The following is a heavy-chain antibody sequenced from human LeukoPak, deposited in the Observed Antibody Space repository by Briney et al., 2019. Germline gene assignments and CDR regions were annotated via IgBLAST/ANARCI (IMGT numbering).Heavy chain of an antibody. CDR2: INPNSGGT. Sequence: HWASVKVSCKASGYTFTGYYMHWVRQAPGQGLEWMGWINPNSGGTNYAQKFQGRVTMTRDTSISTAYMELSRLRSDDTAVYYCARDQVAGIYGIDYWGQGTLVTVSS. CDR3: ARDQVAGIYGIDY. CDR1: GYTFTGYY. V-gene: IGHV1-2*02. J-gene: IGHJ4*02. D-gene: IGHD3-10*01.